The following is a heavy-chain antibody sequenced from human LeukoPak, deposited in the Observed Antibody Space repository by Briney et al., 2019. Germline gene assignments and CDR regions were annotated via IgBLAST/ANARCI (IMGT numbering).Heavy chain of an antibody. CDR1: GYTFTSYD. CDR2: MNPNSGNT. CDR3: AREGGGSRWFDP. Sequence: ASVKVSCKASGYTFTSYDINWVRQATGQGLEWMGWMNPNSGNTGYAQKFQGRVTITRNTSISTAYMELSSLRSEDTAVYYCAREGGGSRWFDPLGQGTLVTVSS. V-gene: IGHV1-8*03. D-gene: IGHD2-15*01. J-gene: IGHJ5*02.